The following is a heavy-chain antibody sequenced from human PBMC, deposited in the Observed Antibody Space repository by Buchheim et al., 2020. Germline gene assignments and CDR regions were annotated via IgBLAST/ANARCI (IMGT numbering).Heavy chain of an antibody. CDR3: AKERGFLTGYIFDY. Sequence: QVQLVESGGGVVQPGRSLRLSCAASGFTFSSYGMHWVRQAPGKGLEWVAVISYDGSNKYYADSVKGRFTISRDNSKNTLYLQMNSLRAEDTAVYYCAKERGFLTGYIFDYWGQGTL. CDR1: GFTFSSYG. CDR2: ISYDGSNK. D-gene: IGHD3-9*01. J-gene: IGHJ4*02. V-gene: IGHV3-30*18.